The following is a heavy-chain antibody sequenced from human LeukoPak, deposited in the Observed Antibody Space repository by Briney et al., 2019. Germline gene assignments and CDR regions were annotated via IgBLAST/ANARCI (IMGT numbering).Heavy chain of an antibody. V-gene: IGHV3-11*06. J-gene: IGHJ6*02. Sequence: PGGSLRLSCAASGFTFSDYYMSWIRQAPGKGLEGVSYISSSSSYTNYADSVKGRFTISRDSAKNSLYLQMNSLRAEDTAVYYCARDGRLASGDVLRYFDWLGIGDYYYGMDVWGQGTTVTVSS. D-gene: IGHD3-9*01. CDR1: GFTFSDYY. CDR2: ISSSSSYT. CDR3: ARDGRLASGDVLRYFDWLGIGDYYYGMDV.